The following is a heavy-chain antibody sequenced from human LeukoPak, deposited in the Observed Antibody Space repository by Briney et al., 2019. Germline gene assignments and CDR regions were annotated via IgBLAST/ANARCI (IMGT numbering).Heavy chain of an antibody. J-gene: IGHJ4*02. V-gene: IGHV4-59*08. CDR1: GGSISSYY. CDR2: IYYSGST. Sequence: PSETLSLTCTVSGGSISSYYWSWIRQPPGKGLEWIGYIYYSGSTDYNPSLKSRVTISVDTSKNQFSLKLSSVTAADTAVYYCASTRLYYYDSSGYNFDYWGQGTLVTVSS. CDR3: ASTRLYYYDSSGYNFDY. D-gene: IGHD3-22*01.